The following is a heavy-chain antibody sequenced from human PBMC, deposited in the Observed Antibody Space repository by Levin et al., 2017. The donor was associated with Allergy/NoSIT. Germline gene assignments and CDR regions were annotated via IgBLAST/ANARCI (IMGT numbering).Heavy chain of an antibody. CDR3: AREGSYYAAVGGS. CDR2: ISPNSGGT. V-gene: IGHV1-2*02. D-gene: IGHD3-10*01. CDR1: GYNFSVHN. Sequence: AASVKVSCKASGYNFSVHNMHWVRQAPGQGLEWMGWISPNSGGTSYAQRFQGRVTLTADTSINTAYMDLRSLTSDDTAVYYCAREGSYYAAVGGSWGPGTLVTVSS. J-gene: IGHJ5*02.